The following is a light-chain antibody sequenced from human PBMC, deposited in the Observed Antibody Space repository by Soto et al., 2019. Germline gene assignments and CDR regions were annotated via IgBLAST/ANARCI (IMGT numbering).Light chain of an antibody. CDR1: QSVSSNL. Sequence: EIVLTQSPGTLSLASGERATLSCRASQSVSSNLVAWYQQKPGQAPMLLISGASRRATGIPDRFSGSGSGTAFTLSISRLEPEDYAVYHCHQYASSPISFGGGTKVEAK. V-gene: IGKV3-20*01. CDR2: GAS. J-gene: IGKJ4*01. CDR3: HQYASSPIS.